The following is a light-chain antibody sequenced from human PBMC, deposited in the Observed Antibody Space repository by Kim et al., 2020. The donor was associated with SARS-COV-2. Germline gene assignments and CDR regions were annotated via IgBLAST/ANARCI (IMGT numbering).Light chain of an antibody. CDR3: QQYSTSPLT. J-gene: IGKJ4*01. CDR1: QSVSSTY. V-gene: IGKV3-20*01. Sequence: PGERATLSCRASQSVSSTYLAWYQQKPGQAPRLLIYGASSRATGIPDRFSGSGSGTDFTLTISRLEPEDFAVYHCQQYSTSPLTFGGGTKV. CDR2: GAS.